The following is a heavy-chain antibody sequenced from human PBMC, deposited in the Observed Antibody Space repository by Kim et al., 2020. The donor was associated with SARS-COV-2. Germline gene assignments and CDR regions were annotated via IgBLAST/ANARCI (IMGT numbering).Heavy chain of an antibody. CDR3: ARDPTAWDH. CDR2: INQDGSET. J-gene: IGHJ4*02. Sequence: GGSLRLSCAASGFTFSNYWMSWVRQAPGKGLEWVANINQDGSETYLADSVNGRFTISRDSAKKSLYLQMNSLRAEDTAVYYCARDPTAWDHWDRGTLVIVSS. CDR1: GFTFSNYW. V-gene: IGHV3-7*01.